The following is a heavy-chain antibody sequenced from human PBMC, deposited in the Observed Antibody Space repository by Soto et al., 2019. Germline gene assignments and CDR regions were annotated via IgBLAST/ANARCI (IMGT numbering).Heavy chain of an antibody. CDR1: GFNFRNFN. CDR2: VSGSSSYI. J-gene: IGHJ3*01. D-gene: IGHD4-17*01. CDR3: ARDLRGHYGP. V-gene: IGHV3-21*06. Sequence: GGSLRLSCEGSGFNFRNFNMIWVRQAPGKGLEWVSSVSGSSSYIYYADSVKGRFTVSRDNANNLVFLQMNGLRPEDTAMYYCARDLRGHYGPWGQGTMVTVS.